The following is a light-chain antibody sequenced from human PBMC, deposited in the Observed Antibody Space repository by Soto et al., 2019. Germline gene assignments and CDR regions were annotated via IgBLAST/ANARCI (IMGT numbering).Light chain of an antibody. CDR3: SSYTTTSTT. CDR1: SSDIGAYDY. Sequence: QSALTQPASVSGSPGQSITISCTGTSSDIGAYDYVSWYQQYPGRVPKLIIYEVTNRPSGVSNRFSGSKSGNTASLTISGLQAEDEADYYCSSYTTTSTTFGGGTKLTVL. CDR2: EVT. V-gene: IGLV2-14*01. J-gene: IGLJ3*02.